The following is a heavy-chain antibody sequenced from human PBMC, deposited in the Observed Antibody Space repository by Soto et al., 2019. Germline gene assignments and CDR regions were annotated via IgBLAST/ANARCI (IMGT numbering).Heavy chain of an antibody. V-gene: IGHV1-69*01. D-gene: IGHD3-3*01. CDR3: ASAIFGVVIIHAYYGMDV. Sequence: QVQLVQSGAEVKKPGSSVKVSCKASGGTFSSYAISWVRQAPGQGLEWMGGIIPIFGTANYAQKFQGRVTITADESTSTAYMELSSPRSEDTAVYYCASAIFGVVIIHAYYGMDVWGQGTTVTVSS. CDR2: IIPIFGTA. CDR1: GGTFSSYA. J-gene: IGHJ6*02.